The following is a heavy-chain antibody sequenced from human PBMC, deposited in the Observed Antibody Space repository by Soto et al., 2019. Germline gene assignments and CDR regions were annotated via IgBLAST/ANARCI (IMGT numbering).Heavy chain of an antibody. V-gene: IGHV4-4*07. Sequence: RSETLSLTCGVSGGSLGKYDWRWVRQAAGKGLEWMGRISTSGHVVSKASLRSRLTMSVDTHKNHFSLKLTSVTGACTAVYYCVTHNLDFWTIYHLPFDYRAQCRLVTVSS. J-gene: IGHJ4*02. CDR1: GGSLGKYD. CDR3: VTHNLDFWTIYHLPFDY. CDR2: ISTSGHV. D-gene: IGHD3-3*01.